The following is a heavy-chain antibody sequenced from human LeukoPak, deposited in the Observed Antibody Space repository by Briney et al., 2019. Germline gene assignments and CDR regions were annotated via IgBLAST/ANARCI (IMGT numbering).Heavy chain of an antibody. J-gene: IGHJ5*02. D-gene: IGHD2-15*01. CDR1: GYTLTELS. Sequence: ASVKVSCKVSGYTLTELSMHWVRQAPGKGLEWMGGFDPEDGETIYAQKFQGRVTMTEDTSTGTAYMELSSLRSEDTAVYYCATDRYCSGGSCYSGVGWFDPWGQGTLVTVSS. CDR2: FDPEDGET. CDR3: ATDRYCSGGSCYSGVGWFDP. V-gene: IGHV1-24*01.